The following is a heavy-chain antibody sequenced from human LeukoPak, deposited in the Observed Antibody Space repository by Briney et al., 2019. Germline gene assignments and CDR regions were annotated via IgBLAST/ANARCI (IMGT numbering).Heavy chain of an antibody. V-gene: IGHV4-34*01. Sequence: PSETLSLTCAVYGGSFSGYYWSWIRQPPGKGLEWIGEINHSGSTNYNPSLKSRVTISVDTSKNQFSLKLSSVTAAGTAVYYCAAGGWLPPYWGQGTLVTVSS. D-gene: IGHD3-22*01. CDR3: AAGGWLPPY. CDR1: GGSFSGYY. CDR2: INHSGST. J-gene: IGHJ4*02.